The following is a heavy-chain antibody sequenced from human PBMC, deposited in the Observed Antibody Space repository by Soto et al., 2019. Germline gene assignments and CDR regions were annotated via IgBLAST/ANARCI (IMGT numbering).Heavy chain of an antibody. V-gene: IGHV5-51*01. D-gene: IGHD2-15*01. Sequence: LGESLKISCKGSVYSFTSYWIGWVRQMPVKGLEWMGLIYPGDSDTRYSPSFQGQVTISADKSISTAYLQWSSLKASDTAMYYCARQIKVVVVATAPRSYGMDVWGQGTTVTVS. CDR3: ARQIKVVVVATAPRSYGMDV. CDR2: IYPGDSDT. J-gene: IGHJ6*02. CDR1: VYSFTSYW.